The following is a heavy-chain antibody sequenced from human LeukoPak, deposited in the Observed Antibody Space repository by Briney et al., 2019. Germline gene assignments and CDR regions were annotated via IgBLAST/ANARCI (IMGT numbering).Heavy chain of an antibody. CDR3: AKSAAGTLVWGNWFDP. D-gene: IGHD6-13*01. Sequence: GGSLRLSCAASGFTFGSYAMSWVRQAPGKGLEWVSAISGSGGSTYYADSVKGRFTISRDNSKNTLYLQMNSLRAEDTAVYYCAKSAAGTLVWGNWFDPWGQGTLVTVSS. CDR2: ISGSGGST. J-gene: IGHJ5*02. V-gene: IGHV3-23*01. CDR1: GFTFGSYA.